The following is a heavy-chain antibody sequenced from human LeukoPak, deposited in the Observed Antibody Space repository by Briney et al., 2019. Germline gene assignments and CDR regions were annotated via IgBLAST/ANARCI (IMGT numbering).Heavy chain of an antibody. V-gene: IGHV1-2*06. Sequence: ASVKVSCKASGYTFTGYYMHWVRQAPGQGGEWMGRINPNSGGTNYAQKFQGRVTMTRHTSISTAYMELSRLRSDHTAVYYCASHYYDSSGQHDDWGQGTLVTVSS. CDR2: INPNSGGT. D-gene: IGHD3-22*01. J-gene: IGHJ4*02. CDR3: ASHYYDSSGQHDD. CDR1: GYTFTGYY.